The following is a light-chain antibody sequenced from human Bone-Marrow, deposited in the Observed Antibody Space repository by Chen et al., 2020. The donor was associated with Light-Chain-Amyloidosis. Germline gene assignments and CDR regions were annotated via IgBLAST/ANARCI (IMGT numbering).Light chain of an antibody. CDR3: QSYQGSSQGV. J-gene: IGLJ3*02. CDR2: EDD. Sequence: NFMLTQPHSVSESPGKTVIISCTRSSGSIATNYVQWYQQRPGSSPTTVIYEDDQRPSGVPDRFCGSIDRSSNSASLTISGLKPEDGADYYCQSYQGSSQGVFGGGTKLTVL. V-gene: IGLV6-57*01. CDR1: SGSIATNY.